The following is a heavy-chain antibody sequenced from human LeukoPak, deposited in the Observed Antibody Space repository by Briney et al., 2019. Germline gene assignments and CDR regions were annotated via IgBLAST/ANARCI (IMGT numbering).Heavy chain of an antibody. D-gene: IGHD2-15*01. CDR2: INPNSGGT. J-gene: IGHJ5*02. V-gene: IGHV1-2*02. CDR3: ARNPDCSGGSCYSAWFDP. CDR1: GYTFTGYY. Sequence: ASVKVSCKASGYTFTGYYMHWVRQAPGQGLEWMGWINPNSGGTNYAQKFQGRVTMTRDTSISTAYMELSRLRSDDTAVYYCARNPDCSGGSCYSAWFDPWAREPWSPSPQ.